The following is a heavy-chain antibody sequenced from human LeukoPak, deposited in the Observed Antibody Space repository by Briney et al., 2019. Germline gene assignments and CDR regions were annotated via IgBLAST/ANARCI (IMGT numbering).Heavy chain of an antibody. CDR2: IYYSGST. CDR1: GGSISSSSYY. Sequence: SETLSLTCTVSGGSISSSSYYWGWIRQPPGKGLEWIGSIYYSGSTYYNPPLKSRVTISVDTSKNQFSLKLSSVTAADTAVYYCASHDPVFWYDSSGYPNWFDPWGQGTLVTVSS. J-gene: IGHJ5*02. CDR3: ASHDPVFWYDSSGYPNWFDP. V-gene: IGHV4-39*01. D-gene: IGHD3-22*01.